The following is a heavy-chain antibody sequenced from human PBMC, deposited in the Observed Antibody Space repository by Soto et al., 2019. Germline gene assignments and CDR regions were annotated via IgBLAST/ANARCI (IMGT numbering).Heavy chain of an antibody. CDR2: INESGGT. V-gene: IGHV4-34*01. CDR1: GGSLSSYH. D-gene: IGHD3-16*02. CDR3: ASHRGSWGSFRYRWFDP. J-gene: IGHJ5*02. Sequence: PSETLSLTCAVYGGSLSSYHWSRIRQSPGKGLEWIGEINESGGTNYSPSLKSRVTISVDTSKDQFSLTLNSVTAADTAVYYCASHRGSWGSFRYRWFDPWGQGTVVTVSS.